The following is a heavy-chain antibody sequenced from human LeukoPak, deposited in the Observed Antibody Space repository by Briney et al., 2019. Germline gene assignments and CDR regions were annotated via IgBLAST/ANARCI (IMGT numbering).Heavy chain of an antibody. CDR1: GFTVSNNY. CDR3: ATSPATGNIYFDL. D-gene: IGHD6-13*01. J-gene: IGHJ2*01. Sequence: GGPLRLSCAASGFTVSNNYMGWVRQAPGKGLEWVSVLYSGGNTYYADSVKGRFTISRDNSKNTLCLRMSSLRVEDTAVYYCATSPATGNIYFDLWGRGTLVTVSS. CDR2: LYSGGNT. V-gene: IGHV3-66*01.